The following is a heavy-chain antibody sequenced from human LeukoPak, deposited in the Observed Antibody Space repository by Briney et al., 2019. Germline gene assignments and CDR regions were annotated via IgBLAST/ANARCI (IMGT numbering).Heavy chain of an antibody. J-gene: IGHJ4*02. CDR3: ARVLTYYFDW. V-gene: IGHV3-11*01. CDR2: ITSTGSSI. CDR1: GFTFSDYY. Sequence: GGSLRLSCAASGFTFSDYYMSWIRQAPGKGLEWVSYITSTGSSIYYADSVEGRFTISRDNAKNSLYLQMNSLGAEDTAVYYCARVLTYYFDWWGQGALVTVSS.